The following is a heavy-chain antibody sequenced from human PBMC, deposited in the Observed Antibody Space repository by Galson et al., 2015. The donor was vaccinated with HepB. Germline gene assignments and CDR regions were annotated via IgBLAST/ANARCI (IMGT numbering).Heavy chain of an antibody. CDR1: GGSFSGYY. V-gene: IGHV4-34*01. CDR3: ARGLEIIAAATQYYFDY. D-gene: IGHD6-13*01. CDR2: INHSGST. Sequence: ETLSLTCAVYGGSFSGYYWSWIRQPPGKGLEWIGEINHSGSTNYNPSLKSRVTISVDTSKNQFSLKLSSVTAADTAVYYCARGLEIIAAATQYYFDYWGQGTLVTVSS. J-gene: IGHJ4*02.